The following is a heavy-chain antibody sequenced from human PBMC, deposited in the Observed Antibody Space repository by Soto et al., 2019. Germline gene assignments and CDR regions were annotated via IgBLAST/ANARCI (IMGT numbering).Heavy chain of an antibody. D-gene: IGHD4-17*01. Sequence: EVQLVESGGGLVKPGGSLRLSCAASGFTFTNAWMNWVRQAPGKGLEWVGRIKSKTDYGTTDYAAPVKGRFTISRDDSKNTLYLQMNSLKTEDTAVYYCTTDGPVTVPGDYWGQGTLVTVSS. CDR2: IKSKTDYGTT. CDR3: TTDGPVTVPGDY. J-gene: IGHJ4*02. V-gene: IGHV3-15*07. CDR1: GFTFTNAW.